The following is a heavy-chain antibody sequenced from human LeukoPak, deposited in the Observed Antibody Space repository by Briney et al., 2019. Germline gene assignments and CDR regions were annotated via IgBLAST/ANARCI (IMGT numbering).Heavy chain of an antibody. D-gene: IGHD6-19*01. J-gene: IGHJ4*02. CDR3: TRQRSGWHLDF. CDR1: GYSFTTYW. V-gene: IGHV5-10-1*01. CDR2: IDPSDSYT. Sequence: HGESLRISCKGSGYSFTTYWITWVRQMPGKGLEWMGRIDPSDSYTNYSPSFQGHFTISADKSISTAYLQWSSLKAPDTAMYYCTRQRSGWHLDFWGQGTLVTVSS.